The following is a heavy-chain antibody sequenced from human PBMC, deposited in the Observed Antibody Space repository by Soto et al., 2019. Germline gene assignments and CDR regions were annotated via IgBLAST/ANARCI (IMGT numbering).Heavy chain of an antibody. V-gene: IGHV4-59*08. J-gene: IGHJ4*02. D-gene: IGHD3-3*01. CDR1: GGSISSYY. Sequence: SETLSLTCTVSGGSISSYYWSWIRQPPGKGLEWIGYIYYSGSTNYNPSLKSRVTISVDTSKNQFSLKLSSVTAADTAVYYCASTYYDFWSGSAFDYWGQGTLVTVS. CDR2: IYYSGST. CDR3: ASTYYDFWSGSAFDY.